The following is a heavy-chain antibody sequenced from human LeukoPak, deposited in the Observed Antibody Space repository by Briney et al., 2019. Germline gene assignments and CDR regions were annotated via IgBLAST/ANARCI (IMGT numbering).Heavy chain of an antibody. CDR2: IYSGGST. CDR1: GFTVSSNY. V-gene: IGHV3-53*01. J-gene: IGHJ4*02. CDR3: ARDLAYSRLDY. Sequence: GGSLRLSCAASGFTVSSNYMSWVRQAPGKGLEWVSVIYSGGSTYYADSVKGRFTISRDNSENTLYLQMNSLRVEDTAFYYCARDLAYSRLDYWGQGMLVTVSS. D-gene: IGHD5-18*01.